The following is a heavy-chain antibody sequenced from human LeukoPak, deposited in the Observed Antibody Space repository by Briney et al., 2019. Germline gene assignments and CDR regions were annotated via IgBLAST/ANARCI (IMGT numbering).Heavy chain of an antibody. V-gene: IGHV4-30-4*08. CDR1: GGSISSGDYY. D-gene: IGHD4-17*01. CDR2: IYYSGST. CDR3: ARGRDYGLGGFDP. J-gene: IGHJ5*02. Sequence: SETLSLTCTVSGGSISSGDYYWSWIRQPPGKGLEWIGYIYYSGSTYYNPSLKSRVTMSVDTSKNQFSLKLSSVTAADTAVYYRARGRDYGLGGFDPWGQGTLVSVSS.